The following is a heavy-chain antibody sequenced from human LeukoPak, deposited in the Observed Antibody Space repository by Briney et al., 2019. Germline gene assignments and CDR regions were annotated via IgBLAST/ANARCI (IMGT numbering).Heavy chain of an antibody. CDR3: AKDFRPFCSGGSCYSVDY. Sequence: GGSLRLSCAASGFTFSSYGMHWVRQAPGKGLEWVAVIWYDGSNKYYADSVKGRFTIYRDNSKNTLYLQMNSLRAEDTAVYYCAKDFRPFCSGGSCYSVDYWGQGTLVTVSS. CDR1: GFTFSSYG. D-gene: IGHD2-15*01. CDR2: IWYDGSNK. V-gene: IGHV3-33*06. J-gene: IGHJ4*02.